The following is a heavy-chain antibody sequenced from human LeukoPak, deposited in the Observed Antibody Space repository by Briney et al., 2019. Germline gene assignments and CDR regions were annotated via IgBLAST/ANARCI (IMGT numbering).Heavy chain of an antibody. CDR3: ARDLPAPYDSSGYSDY. CDR1: GFILSSNY. V-gene: IGHV3-53*01. Sequence: GGSLRLSCAASGFILSSNYMNWVRQTPGKGLEWVSVIYTDGSTYYADSVKGRFTISRDISRNTVHLQMNSLRAGDTAVYYCARDLPAPYDSSGYSDYWGQGTLVTVSS. J-gene: IGHJ4*02. D-gene: IGHD3-22*01. CDR2: IYTDGST.